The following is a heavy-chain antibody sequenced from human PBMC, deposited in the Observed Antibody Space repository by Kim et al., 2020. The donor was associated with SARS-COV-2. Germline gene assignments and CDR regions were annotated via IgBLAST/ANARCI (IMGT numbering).Heavy chain of an antibody. CDR1: GGSVSSGSYY. Sequence: SETLSLTCTVSGGSVSSGSYYWSWIRQPPGKGLEWIGYIYYSGSTNYNPSLKSRVTISVDTSKNQFSLKLSSVTAADTAVYYCARGRSIVATIFAAGGTGNAVNWFDPWGQGTLVTVSS. CDR2: IYYSGST. V-gene: IGHV4-61*01. D-gene: IGHD5-12*01. CDR3: ARGRSIVATIFAAGGTGNAVNWFDP. J-gene: IGHJ5*02.